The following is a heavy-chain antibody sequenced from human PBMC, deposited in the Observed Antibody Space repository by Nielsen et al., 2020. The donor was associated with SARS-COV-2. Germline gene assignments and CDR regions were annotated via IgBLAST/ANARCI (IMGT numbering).Heavy chain of an antibody. Sequence: GGSLRLSFAASGFTFSSYWMSWVRQAPGKGLEWVANIKQDGSEKYYVDSVKGRFTISRDNAKNSLYLQMNSLRAEDTAVYYCARRSGSYYETVAGADSYFDLWGRGTLVTVSS. CDR1: GFTFSSYW. J-gene: IGHJ2*01. CDR3: ARRSGSYYETVAGADSYFDL. D-gene: IGHD1-26*01. V-gene: IGHV3-7*05. CDR2: IKQDGSEK.